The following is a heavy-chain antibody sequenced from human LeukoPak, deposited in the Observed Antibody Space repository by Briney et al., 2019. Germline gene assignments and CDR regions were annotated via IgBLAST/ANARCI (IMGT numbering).Heavy chain of an antibody. V-gene: IGHV1-8*03. J-gene: IGHJ4*02. Sequence: ASVRVSCKASGYTFTNYHINWVRQASGQGLEWMGWMNPNNGDSGYAQNLQGRVTITTGTSISTAYMELRILRSDDTAVYFCARTTSMTASGYDYWGQGTLVTVSS. CDR1: GYTFTNYH. D-gene: IGHD4-17*01. CDR3: ARTTSMTASGYDY. CDR2: MNPNNGDS.